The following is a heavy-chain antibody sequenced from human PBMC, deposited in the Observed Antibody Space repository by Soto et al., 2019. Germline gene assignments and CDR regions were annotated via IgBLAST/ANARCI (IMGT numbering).Heavy chain of an antibody. Sequence: SGPTLVHPTQTLTLTCTFSGFSLTTSGVGVGWIRQPPGKALEWLALIYWNDDKRYSPSLRGRLTITKDTSKNQVVLAMTNMDPVDTATYYCAHHTLTPPTNWFDPWGQGTLVTVSS. CDR1: GFSLTTSGVG. D-gene: IGHD2-2*02. CDR2: IYWNDDK. CDR3: AHHTLTPPTNWFDP. V-gene: IGHV2-5*01. J-gene: IGHJ5*02.